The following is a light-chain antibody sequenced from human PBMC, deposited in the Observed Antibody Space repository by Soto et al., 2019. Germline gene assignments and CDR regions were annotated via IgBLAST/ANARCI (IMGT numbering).Light chain of an antibody. CDR2: GAS. Sequence: EIVLTQSPGTLSLSPGERATLSCRASQSVSSSYLAWYQQKPGQAPRLLIYGASSRATGIPDRFSGSGSGTDFTLTISRLETEDCAVYYCQQYGSSPGTFGPGTKVEIK. CDR1: QSVSSSY. J-gene: IGKJ3*01. V-gene: IGKV3-20*01. CDR3: QQYGSSPGT.